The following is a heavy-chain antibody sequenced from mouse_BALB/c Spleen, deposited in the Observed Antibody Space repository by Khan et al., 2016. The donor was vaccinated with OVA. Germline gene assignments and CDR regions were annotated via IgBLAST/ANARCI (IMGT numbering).Heavy chain of an antibody. CDR3: ARSVTITTVVATDFDY. CDR1: GYSITSDYA. V-gene: IGHV3-2*02. CDR2: ISYSGRT. Sequence: EVQLVESGPGLVKPSQSLSLTSTVTGYSITSDYAWNWIRQFPGNKLEWMGYISYSGRTSYNPSLKSRISITRDTSKNQFFLQLNSVTTEDAATYYCARSVTITTVVATDFDYWGQGTTLTVSS. D-gene: IGHD1-1*01. J-gene: IGHJ2*01.